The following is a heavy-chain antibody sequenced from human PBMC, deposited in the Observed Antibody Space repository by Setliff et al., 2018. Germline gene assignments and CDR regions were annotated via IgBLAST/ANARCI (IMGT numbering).Heavy chain of an antibody. J-gene: IGHJ5*02. D-gene: IGHD3-22*01. CDR1: GGSISSSSYY. CDR3: ARQVRITMIVVVITPDLGWFDP. Sequence: SETLSLTCTVSGGSISSSSYYWGWIRQPPGKGLEWIGSIYYSGSTYYNPSLKSRVTISVATSKNQFSLKLSSVTAADTAVYYCARQVRITMIVVVITPDLGWFDPWGQGTLVTVSS. CDR2: IYYSGST. V-gene: IGHV4-39*01.